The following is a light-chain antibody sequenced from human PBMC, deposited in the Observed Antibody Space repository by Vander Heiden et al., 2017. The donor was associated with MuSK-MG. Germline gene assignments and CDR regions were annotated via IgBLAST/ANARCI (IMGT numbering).Light chain of an antibody. J-gene: IGKJ4*01. V-gene: IGKV3-11*01. CDR3: QQRAT. CDR1: QSVSSY. CDR2: DAS. Sequence: EIVLTQSPATLSLSPGERATLSCRASQSVSSYLAWYQQKPGQAPRLLIYDASNRATGIPARFSGSGSGTDFTLTISSLEPEDFAVYYCQQRATFGGDQGGDQT.